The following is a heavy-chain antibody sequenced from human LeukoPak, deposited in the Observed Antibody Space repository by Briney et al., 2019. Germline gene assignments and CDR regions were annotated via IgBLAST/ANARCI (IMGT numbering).Heavy chain of an antibody. CDR3: AKWFGEPFFDY. D-gene: IGHD3-10*01. CDR1: GFTFSNYV. CDR2: ISGSGGST. Sequence: GGSLRLSCAASGFTFSNYVMSWVRQAPGKGLEWVSGISGSGGSTYYAESVKGRFTISRDNSKNTLYLQMNSLRAEDTALHYCAKWFGEPFFDYWGQGTLVTVSS. V-gene: IGHV3-23*01. J-gene: IGHJ4*02.